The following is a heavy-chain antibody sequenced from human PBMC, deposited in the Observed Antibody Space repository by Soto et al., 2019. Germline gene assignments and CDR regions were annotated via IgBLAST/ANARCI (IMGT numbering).Heavy chain of an antibody. V-gene: IGHV1-18*01. CDR3: ARVRVSGWHPDAFDI. CDR1: GYTFTSYG. Sequence: ASVKVSCKASGYTFTSYGISWVRQAPGQGLEWMGWISAYNGNTNYAQKLQGRVTMTTDTSTSTAYMELRSLRSDDTAVYYCARVRVSGWHPDAFDIWGQGTMVTVSS. CDR2: ISAYNGNT. J-gene: IGHJ3*02. D-gene: IGHD6-19*01.